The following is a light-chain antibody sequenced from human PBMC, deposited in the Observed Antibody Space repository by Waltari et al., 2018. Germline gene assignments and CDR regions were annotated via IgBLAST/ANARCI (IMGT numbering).Light chain of an antibody. J-gene: IGLJ1*01. CDR3: CSYAGAYTLGV. CDR2: DVS. V-gene: IGLV2-11*01. Sequence: QTALPQPRYVAGSPGQSVTISCTGTSIDVGGYFFISWYQQHPGKAPTLLIYDVSKRPSGVPDHFSGSKSGNTASLTISGLQAEDEADYFCCSYAGAYTLGVFGTGTKVTVL. CDR1: SIDVGGYFF.